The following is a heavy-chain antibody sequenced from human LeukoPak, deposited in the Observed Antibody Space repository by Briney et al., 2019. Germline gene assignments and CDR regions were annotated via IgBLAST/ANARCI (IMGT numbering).Heavy chain of an antibody. Sequence: PGGSLRLSCAASGFTFSTHSMSWVRQAPGKGLEWVAMIKPDGSEKYYVDSVKGRFTISRDNAKNSLYLQMNSLRAEDTAVYYCARDLRQWLRFYYFDCWGQGTLVTVSS. V-gene: IGHV3-7*05. CDR1: GFTFSTHS. D-gene: IGHD5-12*01. J-gene: IGHJ4*02. CDR3: ARDLRQWLRFYYFDC. CDR2: IKPDGSEK.